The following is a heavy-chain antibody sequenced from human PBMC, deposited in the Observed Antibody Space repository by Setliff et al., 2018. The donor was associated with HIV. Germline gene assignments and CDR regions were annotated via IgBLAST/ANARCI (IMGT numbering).Heavy chain of an antibody. V-gene: IGHV5-51*01. Sequence: GESLKISCKGSGYSFTNYWIGWVRQMPGKGLEWMGIIYPGDSDTRYSPSIQGQVTISADKSINTAYLQWSSLQASDTAIYFCTRQTREAPYYFDYWGQGTLVTVSS. CDR2: IYPGDSDT. CDR1: GYSFTNYW. J-gene: IGHJ4*02. CDR3: TRQTREAPYYFDY.